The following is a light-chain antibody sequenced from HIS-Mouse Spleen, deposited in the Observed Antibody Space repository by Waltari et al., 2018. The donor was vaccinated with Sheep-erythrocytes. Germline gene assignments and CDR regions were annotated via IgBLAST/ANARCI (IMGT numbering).Light chain of an antibody. V-gene: IGLV3-1*01. CDR2: QDS. CDR1: NLGDKY. Sequence: SYELTQPPSVSVSPGQTASIPCSGDNLGDKYACWSQQKPGQSPVLVIYQDSKRPSGIPGRFSGSNSGNTATLTISGTQAMDEADYYCQAWDSSTWVFGGGTKLTVL. CDR3: QAWDSSTWV. J-gene: IGLJ3*02.